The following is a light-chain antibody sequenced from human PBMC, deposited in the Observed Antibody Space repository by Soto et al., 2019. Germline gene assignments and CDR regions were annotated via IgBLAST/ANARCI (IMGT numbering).Light chain of an antibody. CDR2: GAS. Sequence: EIVLTQSPGTLSLSPGERATLSCRASQSVSSSYLAWYQQKPGQAPRPLIYGASTRATGIPDRFSGSGSGTDFTLTISRLEPEDFAVYYCQQYNNWLTFGGGTKVDIK. V-gene: IGKV3-20*01. CDR1: QSVSSSY. J-gene: IGKJ4*01. CDR3: QQYNNWLT.